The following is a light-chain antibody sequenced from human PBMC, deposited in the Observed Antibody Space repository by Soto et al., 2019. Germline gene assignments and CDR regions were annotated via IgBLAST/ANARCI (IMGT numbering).Light chain of an antibody. V-gene: IGLV2-23*01. J-gene: IGLJ2*01. CDR2: EGS. Sequence: QSALTQPASVSGSPGQSITISCTGTSSDVGSYNLVSWYQQHPGKAPKFMIYEGSKRPSAVSNRFSGSKSGNTASLTISGLQAEDEADYYCCSYAGSSTFVIFGGGTKVTVL. CDR1: SSDVGSYNL. CDR3: CSYAGSSTFVI.